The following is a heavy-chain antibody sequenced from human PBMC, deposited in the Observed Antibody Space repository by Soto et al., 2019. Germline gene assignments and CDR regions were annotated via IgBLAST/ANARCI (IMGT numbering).Heavy chain of an antibody. CDR1: GGSISSSSYY. Sequence: QLQLQESGPGLVKPSETLSLTCTVSGGSISSSSYYWGWIRQPPGKGLEWIGSIYYSGSTYYNPSLKSRVTLSVDTSKNQFSLKLSSVTAADTAVYYCASWERGGDFDYWGQGTLVTVSS. CDR2: IYYSGST. D-gene: IGHD1-26*01. V-gene: IGHV4-39*01. CDR3: ASWERGGDFDY. J-gene: IGHJ4*02.